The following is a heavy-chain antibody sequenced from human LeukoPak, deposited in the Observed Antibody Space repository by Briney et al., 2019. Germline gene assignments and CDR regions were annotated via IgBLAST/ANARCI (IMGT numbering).Heavy chain of an antibody. D-gene: IGHD2-15*01. CDR1: GGSISSSSFY. J-gene: IGHJ4*02. CDR3: ARHGSSGVYYFDY. CDR2: VYQSETT. Sequence: SETLSLTCTVSGGSISSSSFYGGWIRQPPGKGLEWIASVYQSETTYNNPSLRSRVTISVDTSKNQFSLKLSSVTAADTAVHYCARHGSSGVYYFDYWGQGTLVTVSS. V-gene: IGHV4-39*01.